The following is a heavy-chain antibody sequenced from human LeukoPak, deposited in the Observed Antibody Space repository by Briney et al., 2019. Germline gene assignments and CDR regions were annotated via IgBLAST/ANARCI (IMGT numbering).Heavy chain of an antibody. D-gene: IGHD1-26*01. CDR2: ISSSSSTI. V-gene: IGHV3-48*01. CDR1: GFTFSSYS. Sequence: PGGSLRLSCAASGFTFSSYSMNWVRQAPGKGLEWVSYISSSSSTIYYADSVKGRFTISRDNSKNTLYLQMNSLRAEDTAVYYCARVGTVVGAAGPQWGAFDIWGQGTMVTVSS. CDR3: ARVGTVVGAAGPQWGAFDI. J-gene: IGHJ3*02.